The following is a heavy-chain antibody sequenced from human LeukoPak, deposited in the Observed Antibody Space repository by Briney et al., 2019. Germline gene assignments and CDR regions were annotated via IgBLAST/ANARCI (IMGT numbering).Heavy chain of an antibody. CDR3: ARVDGTMVRGVIVSSYYDYCGMDV. J-gene: IGHJ6*02. Sequence: SETLSLTCAVYGGSFSAYYWSWIRQPPGKGLEWIGEINHSGSTNYNPSLKSRVTISVDTSKNQFSLKLNSVTAADTAVYYCARVDGTMVRGVIVSSYYDYCGMDVWGQGTTVTVSS. CDR1: GGSFSAYY. CDR2: INHSGST. V-gene: IGHV4-34*01. D-gene: IGHD3-10*01.